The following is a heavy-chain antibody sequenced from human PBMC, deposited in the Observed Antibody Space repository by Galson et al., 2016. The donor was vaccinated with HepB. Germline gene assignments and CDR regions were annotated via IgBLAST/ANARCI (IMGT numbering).Heavy chain of an antibody. Sequence: SLRLSCAASGFTFSIYGMHWVRQAPGKGLEWVAVTLDDGSNKDYGGYYADSVKGRFTISRDNSKNTMYSQMNSLRAEDTAMYYCARDVSGMGYWGQGTLVTVSS. D-gene: IGHD1-14*01. V-gene: IGHV3-30*04. J-gene: IGHJ4*02. CDR3: ARDVSGMGY. CDR2: TLDDGSNKDYGG. CDR1: GFTFSIYG.